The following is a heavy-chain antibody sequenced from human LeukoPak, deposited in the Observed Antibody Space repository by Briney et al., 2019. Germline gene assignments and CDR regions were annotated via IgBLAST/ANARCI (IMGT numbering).Heavy chain of an antibody. CDR1: GGTFSSYA. J-gene: IGHJ6*03. CDR3: ARGSWASTVTTYYYYYCMDV. D-gene: IGHD4-17*01. V-gene: IGHV1-69*13. CDR2: IIPIFGTA. Sequence: GASVKVSCKASGGTFSSYAISWVRQAPGQGLEWMGGIIPIFGTANYAQKFQGRVTITADESTSTAYMELSSLRSEDTAVYYCARGSWASTVTTYYYYYCMDVWGKGTTVTVSS.